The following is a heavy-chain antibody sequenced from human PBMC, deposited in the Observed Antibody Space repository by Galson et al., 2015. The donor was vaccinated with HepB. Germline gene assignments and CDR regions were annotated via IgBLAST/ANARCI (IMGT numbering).Heavy chain of an antibody. V-gene: IGHV1-46*04. CDR3: ARGHDTPAFDI. CDR2: INPSGGST. Sequence: SVKVSCKASGYTFTSYYMHWVRQAPGKGLEWMGIINPSGGSTSYAQKLQGRVTMTRDTSTSTVYMELSSLRAEDTAVYYCARGHDTPAFDIWGQGTMVTVSS. D-gene: IGHD2-15*01. CDR1: GYTFTSYY. J-gene: IGHJ3*02.